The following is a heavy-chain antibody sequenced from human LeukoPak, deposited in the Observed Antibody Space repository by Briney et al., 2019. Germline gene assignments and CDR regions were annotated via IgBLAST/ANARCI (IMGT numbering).Heavy chain of an antibody. CDR2: IHYSGST. CDR1: GGPISYSSYY. J-gene: IGHJ4*02. Sequence: SETLSLTCTVSGGPISYSSYYWGWIRQPPGKGLEWIGSIHYSGSTYYNPSLKSRVTISVDTSKNQFSLKLSSVTAADTAVYYCASYYYDSSGNFDYWGQGTLVTVSS. V-gene: IGHV4-39*07. D-gene: IGHD3-22*01. CDR3: ASYYYDSSGNFDY.